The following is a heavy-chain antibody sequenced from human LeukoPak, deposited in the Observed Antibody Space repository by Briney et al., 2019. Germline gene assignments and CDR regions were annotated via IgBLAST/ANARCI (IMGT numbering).Heavy chain of an antibody. CDR3: AREPYYYDSSGYRYPPLYYFDY. V-gene: IGHV3-11*04. Sequence: GGSLRLSCAASGFTFSDYYMSWIRQAPGKGLEWVSYISSSGSTIYYADSVKGRFTISRDNSKNTLYLQMNSLRAEDTAVYYCAREPYYYDSSGYRYPPLYYFDYWGQGTLVTVSS. D-gene: IGHD3-22*01. CDR1: GFTFSDYY. J-gene: IGHJ4*02. CDR2: ISSSGSTI.